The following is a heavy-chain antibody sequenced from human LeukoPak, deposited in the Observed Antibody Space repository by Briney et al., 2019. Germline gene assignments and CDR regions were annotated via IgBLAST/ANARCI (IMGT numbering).Heavy chain of an antibody. CDR1: GYTFTSYD. Sequence: ASVKVSCKASGYTFTSYDINWVRQATGQGLEWMGWMNPNSGNTDYAQKSQGRVTITRNTSISTAYMELSSLRSEDTAIYYCAGAGYSGSREWFDPWGQGTLVTVSS. CDR2: MNPNSGNT. CDR3: AGAGYSGSREWFDP. V-gene: IGHV1-8*01. D-gene: IGHD6-6*01. J-gene: IGHJ5*02.